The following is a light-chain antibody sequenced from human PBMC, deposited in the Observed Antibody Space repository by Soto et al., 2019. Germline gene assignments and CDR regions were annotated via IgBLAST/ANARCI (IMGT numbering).Light chain of an antibody. CDR2: GAS. Sequence: ETLMTQSPATLSVSPGERATLSCRASQSVNNNLAWYQQKPGQAPRLLIYGASTRTTGFPARFSGSGSGTEFTLNISSLQSEDFAVYYCQQYNDWWTFGQGTQV. J-gene: IGKJ1*01. V-gene: IGKV3-15*01. CDR1: QSVNNN. CDR3: QQYNDWWT.